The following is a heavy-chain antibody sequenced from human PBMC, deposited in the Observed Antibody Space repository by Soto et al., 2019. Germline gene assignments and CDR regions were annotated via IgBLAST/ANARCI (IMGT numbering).Heavy chain of an antibody. V-gene: IGHV3-23*01. Sequence: GWCLRHSGAAGGFIFSSYARSRGHQAPGKGLEWVSLISGSGGIRHYADSVKGRFTISRDNSKNTMYLQMNSLTAEDSAVYYCAIVVGYGGIRDDAFDIWGQGTMVTVSS. D-gene: IGHD4-17*01. CDR3: AIVVGYGGIRDDAFDI. CDR2: ISGSGGIR. CDR1: GFIFSSYA. J-gene: IGHJ3*02.